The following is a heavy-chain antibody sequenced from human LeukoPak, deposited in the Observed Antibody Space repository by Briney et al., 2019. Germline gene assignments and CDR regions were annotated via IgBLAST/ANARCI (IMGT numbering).Heavy chain of an antibody. CDR1: GFTFSSYS. CDR2: ISSSSSYI. Sequence: GGSLRLSCAASGFTFSSYSMNWVRQAPGKGLEWVSSISSSSSYIYYADSVKGRFTISRDNAKNSLYLQMNSLRAEDTAVYYCARDVDSKDAFDIWGQGTMSPSLQ. CDR3: ARDVDSKDAFDI. D-gene: IGHD3-22*01. V-gene: IGHV3-21*01. J-gene: IGHJ3*02.